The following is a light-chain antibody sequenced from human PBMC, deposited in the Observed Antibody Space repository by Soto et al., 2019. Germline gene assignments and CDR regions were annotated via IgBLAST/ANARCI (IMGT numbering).Light chain of an antibody. CDR3: QQYNNWRWS. CDR1: QSVSSN. Sequence: IVMPKPPATMSVSPGERATLSCGASQSVSSNLAWYQQKPGQAPRLLIYGASTRATGIPARFSGSGSGTEVTLTISSLQSEDFAVYYCQQYNNWRWSFGQGTKVDIK. J-gene: IGKJ1*01. V-gene: IGKV3-15*01. CDR2: GAS.